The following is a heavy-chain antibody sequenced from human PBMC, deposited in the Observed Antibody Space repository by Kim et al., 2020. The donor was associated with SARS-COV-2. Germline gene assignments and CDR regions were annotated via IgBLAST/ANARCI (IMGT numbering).Heavy chain of an antibody. CDR2: ISGSGGNT. CDR1: GFSLSTYD. V-gene: IGHV3-23*01. Sequence: GGSLRLSCTASGFSLSTYDMTWVRQAPGKGLEWVSGISGSGGNTYYADSVKGRFSISRDHSKNTLYLQMNSLRAEDTATYYCGRYYGMDVWGQGTTVTVS. CDR3: GRYYGMDV. J-gene: IGHJ6*02.